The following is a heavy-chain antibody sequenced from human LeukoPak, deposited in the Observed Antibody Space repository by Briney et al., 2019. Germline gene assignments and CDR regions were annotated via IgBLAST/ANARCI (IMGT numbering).Heavy chain of an antibody. D-gene: IGHD1-26*01. CDR1: GDSISGTYW. CDR3: ATNRAGTYDRPFEI. V-gene: IGHV4-4*02. Sequence: SGTLSLTCAVSGDSISGTYWWAWVRQSPGKGLEWIGEICHSGNTNYNPSLKSRVTISVDTSKNQSSLELSSVTATDTAVYFCATNRAGTYDRPFEIWGQGTMVTVSS. J-gene: IGHJ3*02. CDR2: ICHSGNT.